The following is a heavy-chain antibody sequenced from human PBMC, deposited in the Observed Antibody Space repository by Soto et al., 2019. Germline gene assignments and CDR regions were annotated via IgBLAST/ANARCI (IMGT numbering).Heavy chain of an antibody. CDR1: GGSISSGGYY. J-gene: IGHJ5*02. D-gene: IGHD3-22*01. Sequence: PSETLSLTCTVSGGSISSGGYYWSWIRQHPGKGLEWIGYIYYSGSTYYNPSLKSRVTISVDASKNQFSLKLSSVTAADTAVYYCARSPSLHSVYYDIRPIHPWFDPWGQGTLVTVSS. V-gene: IGHV4-31*03. CDR2: IYYSGST. CDR3: ARSPSLHSVYYDIRPIHPWFDP.